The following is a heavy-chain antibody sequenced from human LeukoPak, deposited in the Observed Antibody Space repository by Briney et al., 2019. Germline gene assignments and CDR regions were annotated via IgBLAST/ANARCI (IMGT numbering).Heavy chain of an antibody. J-gene: IGHJ6*02. D-gene: IGHD3-16*01. V-gene: IGHV3-7*03. Sequence: GGSLRLSCAASGFTFSSYWMNWARQAPGKGLEWVASINHNGNVNYYVDSVKGRFTVSRDNAKNSLYLQMSNLRAENTAVYFCARGGGLDVWGQGATVTVSS. CDR1: GFTFSSYW. CDR2: INHNGNVN. CDR3: ARGGGLDV.